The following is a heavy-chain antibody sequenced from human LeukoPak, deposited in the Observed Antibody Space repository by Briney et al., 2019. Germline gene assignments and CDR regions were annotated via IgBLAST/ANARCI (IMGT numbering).Heavy chain of an antibody. CDR2: IKQEGSEK. Sequence: GGSLRLSCAASGFSFHSYWMSWVRQAPGKGLEWVANIKQEGSEKFYVDSVKGRFTISRDNAKNSLYLQMNSLRAEDTGIYYCARENRDGYNPYNWFDPWGQGTLVTVSS. V-gene: IGHV3-7*01. D-gene: IGHD5-12*01. J-gene: IGHJ5*02. CDR3: ARENRDGYNPYNWFDP. CDR1: GFSFHSYW.